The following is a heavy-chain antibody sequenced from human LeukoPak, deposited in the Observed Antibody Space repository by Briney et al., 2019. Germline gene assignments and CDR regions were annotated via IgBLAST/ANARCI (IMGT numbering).Heavy chain of an antibody. V-gene: IGHV1-69*13. CDR2: IIPIFGTA. J-gene: IGHJ4*02. CDR1: GYTFTSYY. D-gene: IGHD6-19*01. Sequence: GASVKVSCKASGYTFTSYYIHWVRQAPGQGLEWMGGIIPIFGTANYAQKFQGRVTITADESTSTAYMELSSLRSEDTAVYYCASSNWGPSIAVAGYFDYWGQGTLVTVSS. CDR3: ASSNWGPSIAVAGYFDY.